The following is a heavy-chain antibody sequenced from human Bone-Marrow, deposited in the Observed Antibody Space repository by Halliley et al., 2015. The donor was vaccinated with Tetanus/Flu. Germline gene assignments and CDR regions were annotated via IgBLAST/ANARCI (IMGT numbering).Heavy chain of an antibody. CDR2: VFFSGHT. J-gene: IGHJ4*02. Sequence: GASLSMNTFYWGWIRQPPGKGLEWIGSVFFSGHTYYNPSLKSRVTMSVGTSTNQFSLRLNSVTATDTAVYYCARTDTAVVAFDYWGQGTLVTVSS. CDR3: ARTDTAVVAFDY. D-gene: IGHD5-18*01. CDR1: GASLSMNTFY. V-gene: IGHV4-39*01.